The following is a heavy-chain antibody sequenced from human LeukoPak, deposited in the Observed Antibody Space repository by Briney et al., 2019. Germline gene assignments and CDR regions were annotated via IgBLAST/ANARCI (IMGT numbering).Heavy chain of an antibody. CDR1: GYSFTSYW. D-gene: IGHD3-22*01. J-gene: IGHJ4*02. Sequence: GESLKISCKGSGYSFTSYWIGWVRQMPGKGLEWMGIIYPGDSDTRYSPSFQGQVTISADKSISTAYLQWSSLKASDTAMYYCASQPSYYYDSSGYYPNWGQGTLVTVSS. CDR2: IYPGDSDT. V-gene: IGHV5-51*01. CDR3: ASQPSYYYDSSGYYPN.